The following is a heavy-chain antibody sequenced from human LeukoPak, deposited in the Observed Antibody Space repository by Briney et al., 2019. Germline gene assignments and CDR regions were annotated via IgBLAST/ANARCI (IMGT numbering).Heavy chain of an antibody. CDR3: AREGWGYYFDF. J-gene: IGHJ4*02. CDR2: IYYSGST. D-gene: IGHD7-27*01. CDR1: GGSISSYY. V-gene: IGHV4-59*01. Sequence: PSETLSLTCTVSGGSISSYYWSCIRQPPGKGLEWIGYIYYSGSTNYNPSLKSRVTISVDTSKNQFSLKPSSVTAADTAVYYCAREGWGYYFDFWGQGTLVTVSS.